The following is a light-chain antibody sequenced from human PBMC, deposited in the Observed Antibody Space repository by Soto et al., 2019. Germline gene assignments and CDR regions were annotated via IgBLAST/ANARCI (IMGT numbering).Light chain of an antibody. CDR1: QSLSSGY. V-gene: IGKV3D-20*02. CDR3: QQHNQWPIT. J-gene: IGKJ5*01. Sequence: IVLTQSPATLSLSPGEIATLSCSASQSLSSGYLAWYQQKPGQAPRILIYAASSRATGIPDRFSGSGSGTEFTLTINSLQSEDSAVYYCQQHNQWPITFGQGTRLEIK. CDR2: AAS.